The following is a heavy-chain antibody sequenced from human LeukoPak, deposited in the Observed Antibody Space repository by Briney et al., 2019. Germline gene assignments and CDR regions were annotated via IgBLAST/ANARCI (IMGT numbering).Heavy chain of an antibody. CDR1: GFTFSSYG. CDR2: IRYDGSNK. J-gene: IGHJ4*02. CDR3: ASDSSGWSAFDY. D-gene: IGHD6-19*01. Sequence: GGSLRLSCAASGFTFSSYGMHWVRQAPEKGLGWVAFIRYDGSNKYYADSVKGRFTISRDNSKNTLYLQMNSLRAEDTAVYYCASDSSGWSAFDYWGQGTLVTVSS. V-gene: IGHV3-30*02.